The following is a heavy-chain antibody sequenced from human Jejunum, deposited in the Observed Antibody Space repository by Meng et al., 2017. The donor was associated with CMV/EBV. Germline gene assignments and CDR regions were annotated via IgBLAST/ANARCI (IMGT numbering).Heavy chain of an antibody. CDR2: IKTEAGGETP. J-gene: IGHJ3*01. CDR3: THICGGDRPNSLDF. D-gene: IGHD2-21*02. CDR1: GLSFTPSW. V-gene: IGHV3-15*05. Sequence: LQLVQSXXGLVTXGGDLRRPCLASGLSFTPSWMSWVRQAPVKGLEWVGLIKTEAGGETPAYAAPVRGRFTITRDDSKSTLYLQMNNLKTEDTAVYFCTHICGGDRPNSLDFWGHGTMGTVSS.